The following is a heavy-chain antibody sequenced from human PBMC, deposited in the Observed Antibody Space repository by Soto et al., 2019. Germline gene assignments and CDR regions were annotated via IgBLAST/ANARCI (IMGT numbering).Heavy chain of an antibody. D-gene: IGHD1-26*01. CDR1: GYSFTSYW. CDR3: ARQKEYSGSYTGPPWYYGMDV. V-gene: IGHV5-51*01. J-gene: IGHJ6*02. Sequence: PGESLKISCKGSGYSFTSYWIGWVRQMPGKGLEWMGIIYPGDSDTRYSPSFQGQVTISADKSISTAYLQWSSLKASDTAMYYCARQKEYSGSYTGPPWYYGMDVWGQGTTVTVSS. CDR2: IYPGDSDT.